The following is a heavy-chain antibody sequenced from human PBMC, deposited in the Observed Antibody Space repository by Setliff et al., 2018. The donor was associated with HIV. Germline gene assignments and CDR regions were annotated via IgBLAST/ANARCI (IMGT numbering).Heavy chain of an antibody. CDR2: INPGDSGI. CDR1: GYSFTSYW. D-gene: IGHD1-20*01. J-gene: IGHJ6*02. Sequence: GESLKISCKASGYSFTSYWIGWVRQMPGKGLEWMGIINPGDSGIRYSPPFRGQVTISVDKSINTAYLQWSSLKASDTAMYYCASSITVAGGRSFYYYAMDVWGQGTTVTVSS. V-gene: IGHV5-51*01. CDR3: ASSITVAGGRSFYYYAMDV.